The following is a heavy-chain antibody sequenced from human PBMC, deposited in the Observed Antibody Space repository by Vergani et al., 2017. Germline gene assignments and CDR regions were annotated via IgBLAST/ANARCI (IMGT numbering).Heavy chain of an antibody. V-gene: IGHV1-69*04. CDR2: IIPILGIA. CDR3: AREPMNAVGATKNFDY. J-gene: IGHJ4*02. Sequence: QVQLVQSGAEVKKPGASVKVSCKASGGTFSSYAISWVRQAPGQGLEWMGRIIPILGIANYAQKLQGRVTMTRDTSTSTVYMELSSLRSEDTAVYYCAREPMNAVGATKNFDYWGQGTLVTVSS. D-gene: IGHD1-26*01. CDR1: GGTFSSYA.